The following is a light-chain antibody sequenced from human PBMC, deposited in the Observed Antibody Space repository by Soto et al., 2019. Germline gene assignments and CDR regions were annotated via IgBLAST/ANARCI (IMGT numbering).Light chain of an antibody. Sequence: IVLTQCPRTLYLSTGERVTLSCRASQSLTSDYLAWYQQKPGQTPRLLIHGASSRATGIPDRFSGSGSGTDFSLTISSLQPDDFATYYCQQYNSYSFGQGTKVDIK. CDR1: QSLTSDY. J-gene: IGKJ1*01. CDR3: QQYNSYS. V-gene: IGKV3-20*01. CDR2: GAS.